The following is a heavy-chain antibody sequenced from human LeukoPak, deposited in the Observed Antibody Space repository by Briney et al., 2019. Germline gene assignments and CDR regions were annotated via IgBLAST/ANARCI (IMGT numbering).Heavy chain of an antibody. D-gene: IGHD2-2*03. J-gene: IGHJ6*03. CDR3: AREEPPGYCSSTSCSLSRHYYYYMDV. V-gene: IGHV3-74*01. CDR1: GFTFSSYW. CDR2: INTDGSST. Sequence: GGSLRLSCAASGFTFSSYWMHWVRQAPGKGLVWVSRINTDGSSTSYADSVKGRFTISRDNAKNTLYLQMNSLRAEDTAVYYCAREEPPGYCSSTSCSLSRHYYYYMDVWGKGTTVTVSS.